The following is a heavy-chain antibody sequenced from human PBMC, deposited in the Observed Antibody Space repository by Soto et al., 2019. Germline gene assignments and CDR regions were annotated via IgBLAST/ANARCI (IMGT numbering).Heavy chain of an antibody. CDR1: GYTFTSYG. Sequence: AASMKVSCTASGYTFTSYGISWVRQAPGQGLEWMGWISAYNGNTNYAQKLQGRVTMTTDTSTSTAYMELRSLRSDDTAVYYCARDAHVPSSSWCHYLCQGLLVSVPP. CDR3: ARDAHVPSSSWCHY. D-gene: IGHD6-13*01. J-gene: IGHJ4*02. V-gene: IGHV1-18*01. CDR2: ISAYNGNT.